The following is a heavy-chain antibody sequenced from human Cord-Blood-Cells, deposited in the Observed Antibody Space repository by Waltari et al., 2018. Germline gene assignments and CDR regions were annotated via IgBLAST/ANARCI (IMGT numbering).Heavy chain of an antibody. CDR3: AKKVAGTQRIDY. J-gene: IGHJ4*02. Sequence: EVQLLESGGGLVQPGVSLSPSFAASGFTFRSYAFSWVRQAPGKGLEWGSAISGSGGSTYYAVSVKGRFTISRDNSKNTLYLQMNSLRAEDTAVYYCAKKVAGTQRIDYWGQGTLVTVSS. CDR1: GFTFRSYA. V-gene: IGHV3-23*01. CDR2: ISGSGGST. D-gene: IGHD6-19*01.